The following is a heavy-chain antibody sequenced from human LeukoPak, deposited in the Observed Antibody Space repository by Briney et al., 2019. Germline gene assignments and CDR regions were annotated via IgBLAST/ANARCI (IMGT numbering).Heavy chain of an antibody. V-gene: IGHV3-23*01. Sequence: GGSLRLSCATAGFTFSNYAMSWVRQAPGKGLEWVSTISVSGGSTDYADSVKGRFTISRDNSTNTLYLQMNRLRAEDTAVYYCAKTYGPNYSDYWGQGPLVTVSS. CDR1: GFTFSNYA. J-gene: IGHJ4*02. CDR3: AKTYGPNYSDY. CDR2: ISVSGGST. D-gene: IGHD2-8*01.